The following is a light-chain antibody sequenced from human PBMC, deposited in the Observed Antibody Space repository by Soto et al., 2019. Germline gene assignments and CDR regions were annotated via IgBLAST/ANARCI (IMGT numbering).Light chain of an antibody. CDR2: DAS. Sequence: EIVLTQSPGTLSLSPGQRATLSCRASQSTSSSYLAWYQQKPGQAPRLLIYDASNRATGIPDRFSGSGSETDFTLTISKLEPEDFAVYYCQQSGSFGPGTRWIS. CDR3: QQSGS. CDR1: QSTSSSY. J-gene: IGKJ3*01. V-gene: IGKV3-20*01.